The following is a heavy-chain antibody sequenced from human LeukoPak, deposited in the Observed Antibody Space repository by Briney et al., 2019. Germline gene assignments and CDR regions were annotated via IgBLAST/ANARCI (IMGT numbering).Heavy chain of an antibody. D-gene: IGHD6-13*01. CDR2: IFPSGGEI. J-gene: IGHJ4*02. CDR1: GFTFSTFA. Sequence: GGSLRLSCAASGFTFSTFAMIWVRQPPGKGLEWVSSIFPSGGEIHYADSVKGRFTISRDNAKNSLYLQMNSLRAEDTAVYYCARDLMGIAYRGAFYYWGQGTLVTVSS. V-gene: IGHV3-21*04. CDR3: ARDLMGIAYRGAFYY.